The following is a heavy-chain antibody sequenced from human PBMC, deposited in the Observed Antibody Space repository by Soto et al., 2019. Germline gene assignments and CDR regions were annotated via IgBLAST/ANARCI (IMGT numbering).Heavy chain of an antibody. D-gene: IGHD3-16*01. V-gene: IGHV4-61*01. CDR3: AREEKQLSRYGGDFDY. CDR2: IYYIGTT. J-gene: IGHJ4*02. Sequence: SETLSLTCSVSDGSVNSGNYYWSWIRQPPGKGLEWIGHIYYIGTTDYNPSLKGRVTISVDTSKNQFSLKVTSVTAADTAVYFCAREEKQLSRYGGDFDYWGQGILVTVS. CDR1: DGSVNSGNYY.